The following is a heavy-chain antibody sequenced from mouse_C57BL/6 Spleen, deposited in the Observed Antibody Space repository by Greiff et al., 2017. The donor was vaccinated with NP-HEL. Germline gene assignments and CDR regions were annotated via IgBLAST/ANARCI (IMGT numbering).Heavy chain of an antibody. V-gene: IGHV1-18*01. D-gene: IGHD1-1*01. Sequence: EVQLQQSGPELVKPGASVKIPCKASGYTFTDYNMDWVKQSHGKSLEWIGDINPNNGGTIYNQKFKGKATLTVDKSSSTAYMELRSLTSEDTAVYYCARRGDYGSSLDYWGQGTTLTVSS. J-gene: IGHJ2*01. CDR3: ARRGDYGSSLDY. CDR2: INPNNGGT. CDR1: GYTFTDYN.